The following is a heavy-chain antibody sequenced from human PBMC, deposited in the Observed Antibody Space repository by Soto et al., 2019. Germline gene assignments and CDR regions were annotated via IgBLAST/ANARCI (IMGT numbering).Heavy chain of an antibody. CDR1: GFTFATYA. J-gene: IGHJ4*01. CDR3: ARDKDASSWTGFDF. CDR2: ISATGIST. D-gene: IGHD1-1*01. Sequence: GGSLRLSCAASGFTFATYAMSWVRQAPGKGLEWVSAISATGISTHYADSVKGRVTISRDNSANTLSLEMSSLTAEDTAVYYCARDKDASSWTGFDFWGHGTLVTVSS. V-gene: IGHV3-23*01.